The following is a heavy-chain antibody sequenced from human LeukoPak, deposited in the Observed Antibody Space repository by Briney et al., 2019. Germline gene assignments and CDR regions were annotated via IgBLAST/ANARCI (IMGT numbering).Heavy chain of an antibody. D-gene: IGHD6-19*01. J-gene: IGHJ3*02. Sequence: PGGSLRLSCEASGFTFSGYAVSWVRQAPGKGLEWVSGFGTDGNTHYAESVRGRFDISRDNSKNTLYLQMNSLRAEDTAVYYCAIGPSIAVVFDAFDIWGQGTMVTVSS. CDR2: FGTDGNT. V-gene: IGHV3-23*01. CDR3: AIGPSIAVVFDAFDI. CDR1: GFTFSGYA.